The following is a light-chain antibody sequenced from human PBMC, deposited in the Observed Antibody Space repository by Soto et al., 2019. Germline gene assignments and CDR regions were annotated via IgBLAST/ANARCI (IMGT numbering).Light chain of an antibody. Sequence: IQMTQSPSSLSASVGDRVTITCRASQDIRNDLGWYQQKTGKAPKRLIYAASSLQSGVPSRFSGSGSGTEFTLTISSLQPEDFGTYDCLQHNSYPITFGQGTRRAIK. J-gene: IGKJ5*01. CDR1: QDIRND. CDR3: LQHNSYPIT. V-gene: IGKV1-17*01. CDR2: AAS.